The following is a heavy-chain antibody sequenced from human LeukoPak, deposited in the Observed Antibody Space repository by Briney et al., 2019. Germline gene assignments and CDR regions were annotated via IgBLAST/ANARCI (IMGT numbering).Heavy chain of an antibody. Sequence: PGGSLRLSCAASGFMFDDYGMSWVRQAPGKGLEWVCGINWNGGRTGYTDSVKGRFTISRDNAKNSLYLQMNSLRAEDTAVYYCARDGTPIHGSGWVYMDVWGKGTTVTISS. CDR2: INWNGGRT. CDR3: ARDGTPIHGSGWVYMDV. J-gene: IGHJ6*04. V-gene: IGHV3-20*04. D-gene: IGHD6-25*01. CDR1: GFMFDDYG.